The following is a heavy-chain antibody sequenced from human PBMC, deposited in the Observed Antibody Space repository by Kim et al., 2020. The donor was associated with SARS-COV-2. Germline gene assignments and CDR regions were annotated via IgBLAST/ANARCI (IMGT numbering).Heavy chain of an antibody. CDR2: IYYSGST. CDR3: ATPTIPPVYFQH. D-gene: IGHD2-21*01. Sequence: SETLSLTCTVSGGSISSSSYYWGWIRQPPGKGLEWIGSIYYSGSTYYNPSLKSRVTISVDTSKNQFSLKLSSVTAADTAVYYCATPTIPPVYFQHWGQGTLVTVSS. J-gene: IGHJ1*01. CDR1: GGSISSSSYY. V-gene: IGHV4-39*01.